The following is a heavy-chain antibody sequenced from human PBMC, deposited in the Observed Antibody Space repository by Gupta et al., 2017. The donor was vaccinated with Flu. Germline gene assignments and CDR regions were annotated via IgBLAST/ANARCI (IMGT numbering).Heavy chain of an antibody. CDR1: GFTFSRYG. J-gene: IGHJ3*02. V-gene: IGHV3-30*03. CDR3: ARIGRELVDAFDI. Sequence: QVQLVESGGGVVQPGRSLRLSCAASGFTFSRYGMHWVRQAPGKGLEWVAVISYDGSHQYYAYSVKGRFTIPSYNFLSTLFLQLNRLSDEYAAVYYCARIGRELVDAFDIWFQGRMVTV. CDR2: ISYDGSHQ. D-gene: IGHD1-26*01.